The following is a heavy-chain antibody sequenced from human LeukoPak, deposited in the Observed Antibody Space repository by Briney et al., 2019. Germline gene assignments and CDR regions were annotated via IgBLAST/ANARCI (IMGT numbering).Heavy chain of an antibody. Sequence: GASVKVSCKASGYTFTSYDINWVRQATGQGLEWMGWMNPNSGNTGYAQKFQGRVTMTRNTSISTAYMELSSLRSEDTAVYYCARGKYYYDSSGSFPFDYWGQGTLVTVSS. D-gene: IGHD3-22*01. V-gene: IGHV1-8*01. J-gene: IGHJ4*02. CDR2: MNPNSGNT. CDR3: ARGKYYYDSSGSFPFDY. CDR1: GYTFTSYD.